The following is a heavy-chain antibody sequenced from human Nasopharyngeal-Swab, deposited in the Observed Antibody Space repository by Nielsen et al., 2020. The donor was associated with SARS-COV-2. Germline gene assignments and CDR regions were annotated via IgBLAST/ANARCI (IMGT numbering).Heavy chain of an antibody. CDR2: IYNGGSTT. CDR1: GFTVSSYA. CDR3: ASPYYFGSAF. D-gene: IGHD3-10*01. J-gene: IGHJ6*02. V-gene: IGHV3-23*03. Sequence: GGSLRLTCVASGFTVSSYAMSWGRQAPGKGLEWVSVIYNGGSTTYYADSVKGRFTISRDNSKNTLYLQMNSLRAEDTAVYYCASPYYFGSAFWGQGTTVTVSS.